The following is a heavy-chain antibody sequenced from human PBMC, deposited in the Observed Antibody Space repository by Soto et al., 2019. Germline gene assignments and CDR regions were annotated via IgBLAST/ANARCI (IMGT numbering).Heavy chain of an antibody. CDR2: ISGSGGST. V-gene: IGHV3-23*01. D-gene: IGHD3-22*01. Sequence: GSLRLSCAASGFTFSSYAMSWVRQAPGKGLEWVSAISGSGGSTYYADSVKGRFTISRDNSKNTLYLQMNSLRAEDTAVYYCAKDAYYDSSGYYPGAFDIWGQGTRVTGSS. J-gene: IGHJ3*02. CDR1: GFTFSSYA. CDR3: AKDAYYDSSGYYPGAFDI.